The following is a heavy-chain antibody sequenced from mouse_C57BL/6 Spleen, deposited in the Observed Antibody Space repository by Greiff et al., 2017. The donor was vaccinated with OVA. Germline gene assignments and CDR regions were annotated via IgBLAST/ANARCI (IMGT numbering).Heavy chain of an antibody. CDR2: ISDGGSYT. CDR3: ARHYYGSSYDYFDY. V-gene: IGHV5-4*03. CDR1: GFTFSSYA. Sequence: EVKLVESGGGLVKPGGSLKLSCAASGFTFSSYAMSWVRQTPEKRLEWVATISDGGSYTYYPDNVKGRFTISRDNAKNNLYLQMSHLKSEDTAMYYCARHYYGSSYDYFDYWGQGTTLTVSS. J-gene: IGHJ2*01. D-gene: IGHD1-1*01.